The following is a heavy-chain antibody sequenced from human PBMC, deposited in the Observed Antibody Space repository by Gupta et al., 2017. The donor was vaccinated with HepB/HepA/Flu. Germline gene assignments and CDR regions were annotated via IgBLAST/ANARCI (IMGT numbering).Heavy chain of an antibody. V-gene: IGHV3-33*01. D-gene: IGHD6-19*01. CDR1: GFIFSIYA. Sequence: QVQLVQSGGGVVQPGRSLRLSCAASGFIFSIYAMHWVRQAPGKGLEWVAGIWFDGSNKYYTDSVKGRFTISRDNSKNTLYLQMNSLRAEDTAVYNCARGSARRDYYYGMDVWGQGTTVTVSS. J-gene: IGHJ6*02. CDR2: IWFDGSNK. CDR3: ARGSARRDYYYGMDV.